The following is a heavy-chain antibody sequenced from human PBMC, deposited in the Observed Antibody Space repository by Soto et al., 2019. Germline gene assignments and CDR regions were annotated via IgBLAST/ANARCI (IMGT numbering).Heavy chain of an antibody. CDR2: ISYDGSEK. J-gene: IGHJ6*02. V-gene: IGHV3-30*18. CDR3: AKGYEVSPPVASAWYSNYFYGVDV. D-gene: IGHD6-19*01. Sequence: QVALVESGGGVVRPGRSLRLSCGASGFSFSKYGMHWVRQAPGEGLEWLSLISYDGSEKWYAESVKGRFTISRDNSKNTLYVQMNSLRGDDMAVYFCAKGYEVSPPVASAWYSNYFYGVDVWGRGTTVTVSS. CDR1: GFSFSKYG.